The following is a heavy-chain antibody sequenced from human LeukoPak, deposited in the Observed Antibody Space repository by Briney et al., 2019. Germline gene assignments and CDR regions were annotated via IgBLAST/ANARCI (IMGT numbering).Heavy chain of an antibody. CDR2: ISGSDGSST. CDR1: GFTFSSYA. Sequence: PGGSLRLSCAASGFTFSSYAMSWVRQAPGKGLEWVSAISGSDGSSTSYADSVKGRFTISRDNAKNTLYLQMNSLRAEDTAVYYCARDVRFGESYYYYGMDVWGQGTTVTVSS. D-gene: IGHD3-10*01. J-gene: IGHJ6*02. V-gene: IGHV3-23*01. CDR3: ARDVRFGESYYYYGMDV.